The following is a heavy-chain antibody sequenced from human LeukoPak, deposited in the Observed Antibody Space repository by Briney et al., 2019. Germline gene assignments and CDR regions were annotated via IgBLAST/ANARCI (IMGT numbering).Heavy chain of an antibody. CDR1: GGSISNYY. V-gene: IGHV4-59*01. D-gene: IGHD4-17*01. Sequence: PSETLSLTCTVSGGSISNYYWTWIRQPPGKGLEWIGYIYYSGSTKYNPSLKSRVTISIDTSKNQFSLKLTSVTAADTAVYYCAKDSRVTPFDYWGQGTLVTVSS. CDR3: AKDSRVTPFDY. CDR2: IYYSGST. J-gene: IGHJ4*02.